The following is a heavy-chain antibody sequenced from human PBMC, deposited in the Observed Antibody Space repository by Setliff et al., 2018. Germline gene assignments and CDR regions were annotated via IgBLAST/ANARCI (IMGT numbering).Heavy chain of an antibody. V-gene: IGHV3-21*01. J-gene: IGHJ6*02. Sequence: PGGSLRLSCAVYGFTFNKYWMYWVRQAPGKGLEWVSSISTSSSYIYYADSVKGRFTISRDNAKKSLFLQMDSLRAEDTAVYFCARDPGTTSSLFGGLDVWGQGTTVTVSS. CDR3: ARDPGTTSSLFGGLDV. CDR2: ISTSSSYI. D-gene: IGHD1-7*01. CDR1: GFTFNKYW.